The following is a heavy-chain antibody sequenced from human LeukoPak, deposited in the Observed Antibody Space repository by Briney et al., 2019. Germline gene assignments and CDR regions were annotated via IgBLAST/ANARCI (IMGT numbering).Heavy chain of an antibody. CDR3: AKDPHNYCSSTSCPPLD. Sequence: GGSLRLSCAASGFFVSNNYMSWVRQAPGKGLEWVSVISGSGGSTYYADSVKGRFTISRDNSKNTLYLQMNSLRAEDTAVYYCAKDPHNYCSSTSCPPLDWGQGTLVTVSS. J-gene: IGHJ4*02. CDR2: ISGSGGST. CDR1: GFFVSNNY. V-gene: IGHV3-23*01. D-gene: IGHD2-2*01.